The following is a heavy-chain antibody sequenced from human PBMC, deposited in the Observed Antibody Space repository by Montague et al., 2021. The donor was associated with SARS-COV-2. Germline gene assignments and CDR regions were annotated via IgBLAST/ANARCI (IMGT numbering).Heavy chain of an antibody. CDR3: ARVGRQQLVRLSGMDV. J-gene: IGHJ6*02. D-gene: IGHD6-13*01. V-gene: IGHV4-39*07. CDR2: IYYSGST. CDR1: GGSISSSSYY. Sequence: SETLSLTCTVSGGSISSSSYYWGWIRQPPGKGLEWIGRIYYSGSTYYNPSLKSRVTISVDTSKNPFSLKLSSVTAADTAVYYCARVGRQQLVRLSGMDVWGQGTTVTVSS.